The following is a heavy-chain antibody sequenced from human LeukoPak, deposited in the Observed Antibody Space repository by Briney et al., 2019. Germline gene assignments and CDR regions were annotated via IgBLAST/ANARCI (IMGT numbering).Heavy chain of an antibody. CDR1: GFTVSNNY. Sequence: GGSLRPSCAASGFTVSNNYMNWVRQAPGKGLEWVSILYSGGDIYYADSVKGRFTISRDNSKNTLYLQMNSLRAEDTAVYYCARDQVVRGVIVSHDYWGQGTLVTVSS. CDR2: LYSGGDI. D-gene: IGHD3-10*01. J-gene: IGHJ4*02. CDR3: ARDQVVRGVIVSHDY. V-gene: IGHV3-66*01.